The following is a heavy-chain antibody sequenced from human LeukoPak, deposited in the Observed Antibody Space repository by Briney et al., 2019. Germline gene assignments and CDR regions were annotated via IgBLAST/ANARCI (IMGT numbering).Heavy chain of an antibody. CDR2: IIPISGTA. CDR1: GGTFSSYA. Sequence: SVKVSCKASGGTFSSYAISWVRQAPGQGLEWMGRIIPISGTANYAQKFQGRVTITTDESTSTAYMELSSLRSEDTAVYYCARGRYCGGDCYWDWGQGTLVTVSS. J-gene: IGHJ4*02. V-gene: IGHV1-69*05. CDR3: ARGRYCGGDCYWD. D-gene: IGHD2-21*02.